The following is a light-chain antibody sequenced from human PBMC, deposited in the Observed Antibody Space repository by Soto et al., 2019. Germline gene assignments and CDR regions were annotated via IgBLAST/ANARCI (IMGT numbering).Light chain of an antibody. V-gene: IGKV1-17*01. CDR2: SAS. Sequence: DIHLTQSPSTLSASFGDSVTIXXRASQAIRHDVGWYQQKPGTAPKRXSDSASSLDREGPLMFSGSGAGTEFALTSSSLHPEDFATYYCLHHKTYPWTFGQGTNVDIK. CDR1: QAIRHD. CDR3: LHHKTYPWT. J-gene: IGKJ1*01.